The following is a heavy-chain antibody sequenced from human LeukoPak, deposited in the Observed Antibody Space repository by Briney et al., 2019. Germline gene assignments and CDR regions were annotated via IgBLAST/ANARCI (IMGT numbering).Heavy chain of an antibody. V-gene: IGHV4-34*01. CDR1: GGSFSGYY. CDR2: INHSGST. J-gene: IGHJ5*02. CDR3: ARGVRFDP. Sequence: SETLSLTCAVYGGSFSGYYWSWIRQPPGKGLEWIGEINHSGSTNYNPSLKSRVTISVDTSKNQFSLKLSSVAAADTAVYYCARGVRFDPWGQGTLVTVSS.